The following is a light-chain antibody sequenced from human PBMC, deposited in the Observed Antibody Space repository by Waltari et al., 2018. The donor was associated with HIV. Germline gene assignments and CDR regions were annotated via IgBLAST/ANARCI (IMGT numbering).Light chain of an antibody. Sequence: QSVLSQPPSASGTPGQRLTISCSASTATNIARDAVRSFRQVPGAAPRLLMYQTDQRPSWVTDRFSGSKSGTSASLVISGLRSEDEAHYYCAAWDDSLSGYVFGTGTKVIVL. CDR3: AAWDDSLSGYV. CDR1: TATNIARDA. J-gene: IGLJ1*01. CDR2: QTD. V-gene: IGLV1-47*01.